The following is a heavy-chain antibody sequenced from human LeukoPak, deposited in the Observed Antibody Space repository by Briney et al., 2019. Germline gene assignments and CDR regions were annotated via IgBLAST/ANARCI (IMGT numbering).Heavy chain of an antibody. CDR2: INGGAYST. CDR1: GFTFSSYA. D-gene: IGHD1-26*01. J-gene: IGHJ4*02. V-gene: IGHV3-23*01. Sequence: PGGSLRLSCAASGFTFSSYAMTWVRQAPGKGLEWISAINGGAYSTSYADSVKGRFTISRDNSKNTLYLQMSSLRAEDTAVYYCAKGSPYSGSSFDSWGQGTLVTVSS. CDR3: AKGSPYSGSSFDS.